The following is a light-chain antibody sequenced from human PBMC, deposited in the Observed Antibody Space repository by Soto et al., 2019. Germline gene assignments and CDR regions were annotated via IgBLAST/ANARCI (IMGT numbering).Light chain of an antibody. CDR3: QSYDSSLSGSV. Sequence: QSVLTQPHSVSGAPGQRVTLSCTGSSSNIGAGYDVHWYQQLPGTAPKLLIYGNSNRPSGVPDRFSGSKSGTSASLAITGLQYDDEADYYCQSYDSSLSGSVFGGGTKLNVL. CDR1: SSNIGAGYD. CDR2: GNS. J-gene: IGLJ2*01. V-gene: IGLV1-40*01.